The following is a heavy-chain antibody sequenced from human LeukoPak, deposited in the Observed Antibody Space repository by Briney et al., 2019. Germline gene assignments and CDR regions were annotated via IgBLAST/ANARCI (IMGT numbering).Heavy chain of an antibody. Sequence: GGSLRLSCAASGFTVSSNYMSWVRQAPGKGLEWVSVIYSGGSTYYADSVKGRFTISRDNSKNTLYLRMNSLRAEDTAVYYCASYVDTAMAAGVAFDIWGQGTMVTVSS. D-gene: IGHD5-18*01. CDR3: ASYVDTAMAAGVAFDI. CDR1: GFTVSSNY. CDR2: IYSGGST. V-gene: IGHV3-53*01. J-gene: IGHJ3*02.